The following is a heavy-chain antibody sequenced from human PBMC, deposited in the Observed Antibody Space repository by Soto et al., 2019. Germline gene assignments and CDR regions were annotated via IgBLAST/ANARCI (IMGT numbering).Heavy chain of an antibody. J-gene: IGHJ4*02. CDR3: VPGSSGTRGEDS. CDR1: GFTFSNHA. V-gene: IGHV3-23*01. D-gene: IGHD3-10*01. Sequence: PGGSLRLSCAASGFTFSNHAMTWVRQAPGKGLDWVSTVSEYGDVTYYADSVRGRFTISRDNSKNTLYLQLNNLRVEDTAVYYCVPGSSGTRGEDSWGPGVVVTVSS. CDR2: VSEYGDVT.